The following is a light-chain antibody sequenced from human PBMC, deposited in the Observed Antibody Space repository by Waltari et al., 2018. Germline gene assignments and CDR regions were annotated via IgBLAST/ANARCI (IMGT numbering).Light chain of an antibody. CDR2: DVT. CDR1: SSDIGVYNH. J-gene: IGLJ1*01. Sequence: QSALTQPASVSGSPGQSITISCTGTSSDIGVYNHVSWYQQHPGKAPNLMIYDVTNRPSGVSDRFSGSKSDYTASLTISGLQAEDEADYYCSSYTTSISYVFGTGTRVTVL. CDR3: SSYTTSISYV. V-gene: IGLV2-14*03.